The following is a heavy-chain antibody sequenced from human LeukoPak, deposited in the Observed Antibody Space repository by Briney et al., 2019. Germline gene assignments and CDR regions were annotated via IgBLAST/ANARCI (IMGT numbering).Heavy chain of an antibody. D-gene: IGHD2-2*01. V-gene: IGHV3-53*01. CDR3: ARERYCRSTSCYAVHY. CDR2: IYSGSNK. Sequence: GGSLRLSCAASGFTVSSNYMSWVRQAPGEGLEWGSVIYSGSNKYYKDSEKGRFIITSDNPTTTLYLQMNSLRNEETAVYYCARERYCRSTSCYAVHYRGQGTLVTVSS. CDR1: GFTVSSNY. J-gene: IGHJ4*02.